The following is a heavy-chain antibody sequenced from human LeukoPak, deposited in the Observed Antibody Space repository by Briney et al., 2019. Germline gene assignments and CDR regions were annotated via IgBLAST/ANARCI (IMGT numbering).Heavy chain of an antibody. Sequence: SETLSLTCAVSGDPINSIDWWSWVRQSPARGLEWIGEIYHSGSTNYNPSLKSRVTISVDKSKNQFSLKLSSVTAADTAVYYCARGYGDQNYYYFDYWGQGTLVTVSS. V-gene: IGHV4-4*02. D-gene: IGHD4-17*01. CDR1: GDPINSIDW. CDR3: ARGYGDQNYYYFDY. CDR2: IYHSGST. J-gene: IGHJ4*02.